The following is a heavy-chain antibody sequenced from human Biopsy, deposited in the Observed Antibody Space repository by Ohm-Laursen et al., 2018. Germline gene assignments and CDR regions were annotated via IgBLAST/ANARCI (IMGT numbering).Heavy chain of an antibody. J-gene: IGHJ4*02. V-gene: IGHV1-46*01. CDR1: GYTFTSYY. Sequence: ASVKASCKTSGYTFTSYYMHWVRQAPGQGLEWMGVMTPIPTYAQKFQGRLTLTRDTSTSTVYMELSSLRSEDTAIYYCARRDSLDYWGQGTLVTVSS. CDR3: ARRDSLDY. CDR2: MTPIP.